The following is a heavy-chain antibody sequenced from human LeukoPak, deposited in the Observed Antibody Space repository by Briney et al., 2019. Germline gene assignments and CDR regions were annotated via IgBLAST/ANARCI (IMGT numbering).Heavy chain of an antibody. V-gene: IGHV3-66*01. CDR2: FYSGGST. J-gene: IGHJ4*02. Sequence: GGSLRLSCAASGFAVSSNYMNWVRQAPGKGLEWLSVFYSGGSTDYADSVKGRFTMSRDNSKNTLYLQMNSLRAEDTAVYYCARGREYSGYDESYPFDYWGQGTLVTVSS. CDR3: ARGREYSGYDESYPFDY. D-gene: IGHD5-12*01. CDR1: GFAVSSNY.